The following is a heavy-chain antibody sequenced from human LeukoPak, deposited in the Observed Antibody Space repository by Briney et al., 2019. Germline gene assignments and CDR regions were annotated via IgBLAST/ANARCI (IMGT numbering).Heavy chain of an antibody. J-gene: IGHJ4*02. Sequence: SETLSLTCAVYGGSFSGYYWSWIRQPPGKGLEWIGEINHSGSTNYNPSLKSRVTISVDTSKNQFSLKLSSVTAADTAVYYCARDREAAPNYHFDYWGQGTLVTVSS. CDR2: INHSGST. D-gene: IGHD5-24*01. CDR1: GGSFSGYY. CDR3: ARDREAAPNYHFDY. V-gene: IGHV4-34*01.